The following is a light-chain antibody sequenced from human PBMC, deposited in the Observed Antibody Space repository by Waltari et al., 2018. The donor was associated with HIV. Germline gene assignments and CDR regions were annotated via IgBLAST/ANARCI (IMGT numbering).Light chain of an antibody. V-gene: IGLV2-8*01. CDR2: EVN. Sequence: QSALTQPPSASGSPGQSVTISCTGTSSDVGRYDYVSWYQHHPGKAPKLLIYEVNNRPSGAPDRFAGAKSGNTASLTVSGLQAEDEAEYSCTSYAGINPVAFGGGTKLTDL. CDR1: SSDVGRYDY. CDR3: TSYAGINPVA. J-gene: IGLJ2*01.